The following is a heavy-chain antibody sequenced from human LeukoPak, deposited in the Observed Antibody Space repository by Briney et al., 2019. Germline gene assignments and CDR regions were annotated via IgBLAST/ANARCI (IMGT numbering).Heavy chain of an antibody. V-gene: IGHV3-23*01. J-gene: IGHJ4*02. CDR3: ARSGYYYYDSSGYYPFDY. CDR1: GFTFSSYA. Sequence: GGSLRLSCAASGFTFSSYAMSWVRQAPGKGLECISGFSGSGGSTYYADSVKGRFTISRDNSKNTLYLQMNSLRAEDTALYHCARSGYYYYDSSGYYPFDYWGQGTLVTVSS. CDR2: FSGSGGST. D-gene: IGHD3-22*01.